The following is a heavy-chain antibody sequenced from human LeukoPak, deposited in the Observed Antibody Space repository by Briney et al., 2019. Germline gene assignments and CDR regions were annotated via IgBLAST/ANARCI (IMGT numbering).Heavy chain of an antibody. CDR3: AAGYYDSSGYRPIDY. Sequence: ASVKVSCKASGGTFSSYAISWVRQAPGQGLEWMGGIIPIFGTANYAQKFQGRVTITTDESTSTAYMELSSLRSEDTAVYYCAAGYYDSSGYRPIDYWGQGTLVTVSS. J-gene: IGHJ4*02. D-gene: IGHD3-22*01. CDR2: IIPIFGTA. CDR1: GGTFSSYA. V-gene: IGHV1-69*05.